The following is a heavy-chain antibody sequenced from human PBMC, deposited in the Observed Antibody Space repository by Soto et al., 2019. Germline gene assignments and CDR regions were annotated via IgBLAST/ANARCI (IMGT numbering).Heavy chain of an antibody. D-gene: IGHD3-10*01. Sequence: QVQLVQSGGEVRKPGASVKVSCKASGYTFTSHGISWVRQAPGQGLEWMGWISAYNGDTNYAQKLQGRVTVTTDRSTSTAYTELRSLRSEDTAVYYCARMVRGSNIDYYHYMDVWGKGTTVTVSS. J-gene: IGHJ6*03. CDR3: ARMVRGSNIDYYHYMDV. CDR1: GYTFTSHG. CDR2: ISAYNGDT. V-gene: IGHV1-18*01.